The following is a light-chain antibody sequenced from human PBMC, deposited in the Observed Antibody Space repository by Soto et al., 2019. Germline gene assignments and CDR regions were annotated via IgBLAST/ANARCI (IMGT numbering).Light chain of an antibody. CDR2: EAS. CDR3: QQSTKWPPYT. Sequence: EIVLTQSPATLSLSPGERATLSCRASQSINTDLAWYQQRPGQVPSLLVYEASNRTTGIPGRFSGSGSGTNITLTISSLEFEDSEVDFCQQSTKWPPYTVGQGTKLAIK. J-gene: IGKJ2*01. V-gene: IGKV3-11*01. CDR1: QSINTD.